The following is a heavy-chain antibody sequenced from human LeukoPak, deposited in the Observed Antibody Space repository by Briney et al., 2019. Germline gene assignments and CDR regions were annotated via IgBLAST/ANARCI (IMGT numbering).Heavy chain of an antibody. Sequence: SETLSLTCTVSGGSINSYYWSWIRQSPGKGLEWIGFIYYTGRTNYNPSLRGRVSMSVDTSNNRFSLQLSSVTAADTAIFYCARQKTPVSSFDNWGQGTLVTVS. J-gene: IGHJ4*02. CDR1: GGSINSYY. CDR2: IYYTGRT. V-gene: IGHV4-59*08. D-gene: IGHD6-6*01. CDR3: ARQKTPVSSFDN.